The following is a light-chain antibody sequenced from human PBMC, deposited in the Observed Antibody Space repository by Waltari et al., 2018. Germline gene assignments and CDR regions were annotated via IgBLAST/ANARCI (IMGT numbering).Light chain of an antibody. J-gene: IGLJ3*02. V-gene: IGLV4-69*01. CDR2: VNSDGSH. CDR1: SGHSSNI. CDR3: QTGGHGTWV. Sequence: QLVLTQSPSASASLGASVKPTCPLSSGHSSNIIAWLQQRPEKGPRYLMKVNSDGSHSKGDDIPDRFSGSSSGAERYLTISSVQSEDEADYYCQTGGHGTWVFGGGTTLTVL.